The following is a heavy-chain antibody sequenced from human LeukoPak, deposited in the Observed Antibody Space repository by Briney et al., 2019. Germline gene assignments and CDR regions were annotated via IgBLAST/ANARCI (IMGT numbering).Heavy chain of an antibody. CDR2: IYPGDSDT. V-gene: IGHV5-51*01. CDR1: GGTFSSYA. J-gene: IGHJ6*03. CDR3: ARLVVGANYYYYYMDV. Sequence: ASVKVSCKASGGTFSSYAISWVRQMPGKGLEWMGIIYPGDSDTRYSPSFQGQVTISADKSISTAYLQWSSLKASDTAMYYCARLVVGANYYYYYMDVWGKGTTVTIPS. D-gene: IGHD1-26*01.